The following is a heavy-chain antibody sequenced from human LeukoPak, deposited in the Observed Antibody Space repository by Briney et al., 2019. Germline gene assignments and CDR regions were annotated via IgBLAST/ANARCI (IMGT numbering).Heavy chain of an antibody. D-gene: IGHD3-22*01. Sequence: TGGSLRLSCAASGFTFSDYSMNWVRQAPGKGLEWISYIGIDSGNTNYADSVKGRFTISRDNAKNSLYLQMNSLRAEDTAFYYCAKGNRDSSGFYYYYGMDVWGQGTTVTVSS. J-gene: IGHJ6*02. V-gene: IGHV3-48*04. CDR3: AKGNRDSSGFYYYYGMDV. CDR1: GFTFSDYS. CDR2: IGIDSGNT.